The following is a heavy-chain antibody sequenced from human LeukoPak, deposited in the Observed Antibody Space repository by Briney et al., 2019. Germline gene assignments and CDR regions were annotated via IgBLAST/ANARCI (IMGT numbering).Heavy chain of an antibody. CDR2: ISGSGGST. Sequence: PGGSLRLSCTVSGFTVSSNSMSWVRQAPGKGLEWVSAISGSGGSTYYADSVKGRFTISRDNYKNTLYLQMNSLRAEDTAVYYCAKVDYYDSSGNYPNWFDPWGQGTLVTVSS. D-gene: IGHD3-22*01. CDR1: GFTVSSNS. J-gene: IGHJ5*02. V-gene: IGHV3-23*01. CDR3: AKVDYYDSSGNYPNWFDP.